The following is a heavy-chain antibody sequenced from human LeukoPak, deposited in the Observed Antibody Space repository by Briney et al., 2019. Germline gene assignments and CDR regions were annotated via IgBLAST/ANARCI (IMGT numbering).Heavy chain of an antibody. J-gene: IGHJ6*03. Sequence: SVKVSCKASGGTFSSYAISWVRQAPGQGLEWMGRIIPIFGTANYAQKFQGRVTITTDESTSTAYMKPSSLRSEDTAVYYCASQSSIPYYDILTGYQTRYYYYYMDVWGKGTTVTVSS. V-gene: IGHV1-69*05. CDR2: IIPIFGTA. D-gene: IGHD3-9*01. CDR3: ASQSSIPYYDILTGYQTRYYYYYMDV. CDR1: GGTFSSYA.